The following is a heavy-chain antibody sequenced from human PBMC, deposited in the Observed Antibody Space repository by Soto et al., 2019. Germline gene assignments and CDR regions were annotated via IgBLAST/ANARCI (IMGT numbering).Heavy chain of an antibody. CDR2: ISGSGGST. V-gene: IGHV3-23*01. Sequence: GGSLRLSCAASGFTFSSYAMSWVRQAPGKGLEWVSAISGSGGSTYYADSVKGRFTISRDNSKNTLYLQMNSLRAEDTAVYYCAKSEYYDILTGSDYYYYGMDVWGQGTTVTVSS. J-gene: IGHJ6*02. D-gene: IGHD3-9*01. CDR1: GFTFSSYA. CDR3: AKSEYYDILTGSDYYYYGMDV.